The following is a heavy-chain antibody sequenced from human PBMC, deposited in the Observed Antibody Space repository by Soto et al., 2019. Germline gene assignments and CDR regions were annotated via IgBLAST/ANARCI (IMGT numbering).Heavy chain of an antibody. D-gene: IGHD3-3*01. CDR1: GFTFSDYV. J-gene: IGHJ6*02. CDR3: ARDRSTDFGLDV. V-gene: IGHV3-23*01. CDR2: ISDGGERT. Sequence: EVLLLESGGDSVQPGGSLRLSCIGSGFTFSDYVMSWVRQVPGKGLEWVSSISDGGERTDYRDSVRGRFTISRDNARFTLHLQMNSLRVDDTATYFSARDRSTDFGLDVWGQGTTVTVSS.